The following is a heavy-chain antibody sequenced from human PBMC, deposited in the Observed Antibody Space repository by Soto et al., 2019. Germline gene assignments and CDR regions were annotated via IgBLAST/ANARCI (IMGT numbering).Heavy chain of an antibody. D-gene: IGHD4-17*01. CDR1: GDSVSRNTAA. J-gene: IGHJ5*02. CDR2: TYYRSKWYN. Sequence: SQTLSLTCAISGDSVSRNTAAWTWIRQSPSRGLEWLGRTYYRSKWYNDYAVSVKSRITINPDTSKNQFSLQLNSVTPEDTAVYYCARDPNYGGRPNWFDPWGQGTLVTVPQ. CDR3: ARDPNYGGRPNWFDP. V-gene: IGHV6-1*01.